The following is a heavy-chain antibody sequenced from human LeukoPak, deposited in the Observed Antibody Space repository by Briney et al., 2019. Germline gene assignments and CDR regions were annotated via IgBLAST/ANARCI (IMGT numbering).Heavy chain of an antibody. CDR2: MSQSGST. D-gene: IGHD3-3*01. Sequence: SQTLSLTCTVSGGSISSGGYYWTWIRQPPGKGLEWIGYMSQSGSTYYNPSLKSRVTISVDTSKSQFSLKLTSVTAADTAVYYCARDWSGPYYFDYWGQGTLVTVSS. J-gene: IGHJ4*01. CDR1: GGSISSGGYY. CDR3: ARDWSGPYYFDY. V-gene: IGHV4-30-4*01.